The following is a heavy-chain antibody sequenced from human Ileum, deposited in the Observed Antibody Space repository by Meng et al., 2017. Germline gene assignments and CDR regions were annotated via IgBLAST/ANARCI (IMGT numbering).Heavy chain of an antibody. V-gene: IGHV1-8*01. Sequence: QGQLGQSEPEVKKSGPHVTVFCKASGFIFSSYDINWVRQAPRQGLEWMGWMNPNSGNTGFAQKFQDRITMTRDTSINTAYMELSSLTSEDTAVYYCARRTQSTGTALGYWGQGTLVTVSS. CDR3: ARRTQSTGTALGY. J-gene: IGHJ4*02. CDR1: GFIFSSYD. D-gene: IGHD1-1*01. CDR2: MNPNSGNT.